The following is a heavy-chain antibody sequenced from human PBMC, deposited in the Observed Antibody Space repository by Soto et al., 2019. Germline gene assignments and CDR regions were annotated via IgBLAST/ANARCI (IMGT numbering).Heavy chain of an antibody. CDR1: GLTFSSYA. CDR2: ISGSGGST. Sequence: GGSLSLSCAASGLTFSSYAMSWVRQAPGKGLEWVSAISGSGGSTFYADSVKGRFTISRDNSKNTLFLQMNSLRAEDTAVYYCAGRITVAGTLAYWGQGTLVPVSS. D-gene: IGHD6-19*01. J-gene: IGHJ4*02. CDR3: AGRITVAGTLAY. V-gene: IGHV3-23*01.